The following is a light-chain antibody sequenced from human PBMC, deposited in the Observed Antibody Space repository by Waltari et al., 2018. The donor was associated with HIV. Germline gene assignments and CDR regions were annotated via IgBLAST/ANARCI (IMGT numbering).Light chain of an antibody. V-gene: IGKV1-9*01. J-gene: IGKJ4*01. Sequence: DIRLPQSRSFMSASIGDRVTITRRASQDISSYLAWYQQKPGKAPKPLIYDTTTLQSGVPSRFSGSGSGTDFTLTIRSLQTEDLATYYCQQLNSYPLTFGGGTKV. CDR1: QDISSY. CDR3: QQLNSYPLT. CDR2: DTT.